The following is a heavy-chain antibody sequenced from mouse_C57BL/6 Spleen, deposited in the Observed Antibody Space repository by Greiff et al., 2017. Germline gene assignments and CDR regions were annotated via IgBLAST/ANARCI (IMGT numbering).Heavy chain of an antibody. CDR2: INPSNGGT. Sequence: VQLQQSGTELVKPGASVKLSCKASGYTFTSYWMHWVKQRPGQGLEWIGNINPSNGGTNYNEKFKSKATLTVDKSSSTAYMQLSSLTSEDSAVYYCARSGYYGPYAMDYWGQGTSVTVSS. CDR3: ARSGYYGPYAMDY. CDR1: GYTFTSYW. J-gene: IGHJ4*01. D-gene: IGHD1-1*01. V-gene: IGHV1-53*01.